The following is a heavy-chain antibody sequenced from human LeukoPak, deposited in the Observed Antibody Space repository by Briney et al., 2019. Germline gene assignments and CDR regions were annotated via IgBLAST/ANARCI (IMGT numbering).Heavy chain of an antibody. D-gene: IGHD4-17*01. J-gene: IGHJ5*02. CDR2: ISVGNGNR. V-gene: IGHV1-3*03. CDR3: ARDGDGGWMGWFDL. Sequence: ASVKVSCKASGYIFTSYGISWVRQAPGQRLEWMGWISVGNGNRKYSEEFQGRVTITRDTFASTAYMEMTSLRSEDMAVYYCARDGDGGWMGWFDLWGQGTLVTVSS. CDR1: GYIFTSYG.